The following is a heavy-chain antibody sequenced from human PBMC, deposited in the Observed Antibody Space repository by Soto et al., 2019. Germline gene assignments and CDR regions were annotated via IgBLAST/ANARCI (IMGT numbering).Heavy chain of an antibody. CDR2: ISVGAGTT. D-gene: IGHD1-26*01. CDR3: ARDGADNKPPDSLAV. CDR1: GFTFANYA. Sequence: EVQLVESGGDLVQPGGSLRLSCATSGFTFANYAMTWVRQAPGQGLDWVSTISVGAGTTWYAGSVKGRFTVNRDNSQTRLYLHMTSLRVENTALYYCARDGADNKPPDSLAVWGQGTMVTVSS. V-gene: IGHV3-23*04. J-gene: IGHJ3*01.